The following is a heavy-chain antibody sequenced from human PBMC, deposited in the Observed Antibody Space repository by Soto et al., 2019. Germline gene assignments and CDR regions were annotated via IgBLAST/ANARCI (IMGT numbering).Heavy chain of an antibody. CDR2: IYSGGST. V-gene: IGHV3-66*01. J-gene: IGHJ3*02. Sequence: GGSLRLSCAASGFTVSSNYMSWVRQAPGKGLEWVSVIYSGGSTYYADSVKGRFTISRDNSKNTLYLQMNSLRAEDTAVYYCARGPPLAYCGGDCYFAFDIWGQGTMVTVSS. CDR1: GFTVSSNY. CDR3: ARGPPLAYCGGDCYFAFDI. D-gene: IGHD2-21*02.